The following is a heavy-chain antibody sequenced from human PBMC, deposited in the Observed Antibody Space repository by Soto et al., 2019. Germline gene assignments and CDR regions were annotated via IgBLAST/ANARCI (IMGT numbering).Heavy chain of an antibody. Sequence: QVNLQESGPGLVRPSDTLSLTCVVSGSSVTDSDWWVWIRQPPGKGLEWVGSIFHTGATYSNPSLKDRVSFSVDKYKNHFSLRLTSATALDTAVYFCARRFLEWGDAFDVWGQGALVTVSS. J-gene: IGHJ3*01. D-gene: IGHD3-3*01. CDR2: IFHTGAT. CDR1: GSSVTDSDW. CDR3: ARRFLEWGDAFDV. V-gene: IGHV4-28*01.